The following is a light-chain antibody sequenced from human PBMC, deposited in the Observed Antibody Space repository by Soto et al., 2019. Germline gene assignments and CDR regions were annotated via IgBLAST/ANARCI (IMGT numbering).Light chain of an antibody. CDR2: KAS. Sequence: DIQMTQSPSTLSASVGDRVTITCRASQSISSWLAWYQQKPGKAPKLLIYKASSLESGVPSRFSGSGSGTEFTLTISSLQPDDFATYYCQQYHNWPPGLTFGGGTRVEIK. J-gene: IGKJ4*01. CDR1: QSISSW. CDR3: QQYHNWPPGLT. V-gene: IGKV1-5*03.